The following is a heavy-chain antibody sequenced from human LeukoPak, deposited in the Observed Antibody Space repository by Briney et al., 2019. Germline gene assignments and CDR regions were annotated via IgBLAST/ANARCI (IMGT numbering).Heavy chain of an antibody. CDR3: ATTTIRLGY. D-gene: IGHD1-26*01. V-gene: IGHV4-39*07. Sequence: SETLSLTCTVSGGSISSVNYYWGWIRQPPGKGLEWIGSISNSGSTYYNPSLKSRVTISVDTSNNQFSLKLSSVTAADTAVYYCATTTIRLGYWGQGTLVTVSS. CDR2: ISNSGST. J-gene: IGHJ4*02. CDR1: GGSISSVNYY.